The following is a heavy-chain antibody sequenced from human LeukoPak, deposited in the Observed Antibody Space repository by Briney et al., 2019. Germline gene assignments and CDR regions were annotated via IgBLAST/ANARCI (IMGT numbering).Heavy chain of an antibody. CDR1: GFAVSSNY. CDR2: IYTGGST. J-gene: IGHJ4*02. Sequence: GGSLRLSCAASGFAVSSNYMSWVRQAPGKGLEWVSVIYTGGSTYYAESVKGRFTISRDKSKNTLYLQMNSLRAEDTAVYYCVYSSSWYTGFGYWGQGTLVTVSS. CDR3: VYSSSWYTGFGY. D-gene: IGHD6-13*01. V-gene: IGHV3-53*01.